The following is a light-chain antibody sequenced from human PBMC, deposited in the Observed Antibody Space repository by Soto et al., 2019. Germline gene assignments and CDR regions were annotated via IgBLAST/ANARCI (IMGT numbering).Light chain of an antibody. CDR2: DAS. V-gene: IGKV3-15*01. CDR3: RQYHNWT. CDR1: QSVSSK. J-gene: IGKJ1*01. Sequence: EIVMTQSPATLSVSPGERATLSCRASQSVSSKVAWYQQKPGQAPRLLIYDASTRATGIPARFSGRGSGTEFTLTISSLQSEDFAVYSCRQYHNWTFGQGTKVDIK.